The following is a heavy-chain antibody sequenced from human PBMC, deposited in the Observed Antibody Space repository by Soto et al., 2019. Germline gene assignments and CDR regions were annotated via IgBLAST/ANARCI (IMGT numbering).Heavy chain of an antibody. V-gene: IGHV3-7*01. J-gene: IGHJ4*02. Sequence: GGSLRLSCVVSGFSFSSYWMSWVRQVPGKGPEWVANIKQDESEKWYVDSVKGRFTISRDNAKNSLYLQMSSLRAEDTAVYYCARPSGYCSGGSCFPFNYWGRGTLVTVSS. D-gene: IGHD2-15*01. CDR3: ARPSGYCSGGSCFPFNY. CDR2: IKQDESEK. CDR1: GFSFSSYW.